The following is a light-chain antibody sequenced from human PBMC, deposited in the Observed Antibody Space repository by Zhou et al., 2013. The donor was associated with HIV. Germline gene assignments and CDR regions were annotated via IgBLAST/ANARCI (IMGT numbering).Light chain of an antibody. J-gene: IGKJ5*01. Sequence: EIVMTQSPATLSVSPGETATLSCGATKTVSGNFLAWYQQKPGLAPRLLIHEASSRATGIPDRFVGSGSGTDFTLTITSLEPEDFAVYYCQQYGSSLITFGQGTRLEIK. CDR1: KTVSGNF. CDR3: QQYGSSLIT. CDR2: EAS. V-gene: IGKV3D-20*01.